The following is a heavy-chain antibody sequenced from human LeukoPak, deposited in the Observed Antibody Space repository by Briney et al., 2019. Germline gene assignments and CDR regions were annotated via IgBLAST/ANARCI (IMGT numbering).Heavy chain of an antibody. D-gene: IGHD3-10*01. CDR3: ARQFTMVRNSDN. Sequence: GESLKISCKSFGYIFTNYWIAWVRQMPGKGLEWMGIIYPGDSDTRYSPSFQGQVTISVDKSISTAYLQWSSLKASDSAMYYCARQFTMVRNSDNWGQGTLVTVSS. CDR2: IYPGDSDT. J-gene: IGHJ4*02. CDR1: GYIFTNYW. V-gene: IGHV5-51*01.